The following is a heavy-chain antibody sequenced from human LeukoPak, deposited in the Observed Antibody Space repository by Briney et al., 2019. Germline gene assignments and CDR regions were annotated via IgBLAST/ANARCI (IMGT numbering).Heavy chain of an antibody. Sequence: ASVKVSCKASGYTFTAYYMHWVRQAPGQGLEWMGRINPNSGGTNYAQRFQGRVTMTRATSISTAYMEMRRLKSDDTAVYYCARLSSGWYDDFDIWGQGTMVTVSS. J-gene: IGHJ3*02. V-gene: IGHV1-2*06. CDR2: INPNSGGT. D-gene: IGHD6-19*01. CDR1: GYTFTAYY. CDR3: ARLSSGWYDDFDI.